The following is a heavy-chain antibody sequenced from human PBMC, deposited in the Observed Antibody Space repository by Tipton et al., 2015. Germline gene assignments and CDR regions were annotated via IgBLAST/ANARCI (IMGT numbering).Heavy chain of an antibody. J-gene: IGHJ4*02. D-gene: IGHD4-23*01. CDR1: GFTFSSSW. CDR3: AKDFYGGNSGIQLDY. CDR2: IKHDGSEA. V-gene: IGHV3-7*03. Sequence: GSLRLSCAASGFTFSSSWMTWVRQAPGKGLEWLGNIKHDGSEAYYVDSVKGRFTMSRGNAKNSLDLQMDSVRPEDTALYYCAKDFYGGNSGIQLDYWGQGTQVTVSS.